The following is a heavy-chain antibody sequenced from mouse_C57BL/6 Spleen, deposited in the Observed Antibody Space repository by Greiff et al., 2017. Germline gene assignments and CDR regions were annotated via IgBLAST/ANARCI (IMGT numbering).Heavy chain of an antibody. CDR1: GFTFSDYG. CDR3: ANNYYCSPYAMDY. J-gene: IGHJ4*01. V-gene: IGHV5-17*01. D-gene: IGHD1-1*01. CDR2: ISSGSSTI. Sequence: EVQRVESGGGLVKPGGSLKLSCAASGFTFSDYGMHWVRQAPEKGLEWVAYISSGSSTIYYADTVKGRFTISRDNAKNTLFLQMTSLRSEDTAMYYCANNYYCSPYAMDYWGQGTSVTVSS.